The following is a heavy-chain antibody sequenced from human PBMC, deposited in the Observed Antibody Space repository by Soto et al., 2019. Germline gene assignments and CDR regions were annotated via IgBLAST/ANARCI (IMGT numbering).Heavy chain of an antibody. Sequence: EVQLVESGGGLVQPGRSLRLSCAASGFTFDDYAMHWVRQAPGKGLEWVSGISWNSGSIGYADSVKGRFTISRDNAKNALYLQMKSLRAEDTALYYCAKPYSSGYKGGFDYWGQGTMVTVS. J-gene: IGHJ4*02. CDR1: GFTFDDYA. CDR2: ISWNSGSI. V-gene: IGHV3-9*01. D-gene: IGHD3-22*01. CDR3: AKPYSSGYKGGFDY.